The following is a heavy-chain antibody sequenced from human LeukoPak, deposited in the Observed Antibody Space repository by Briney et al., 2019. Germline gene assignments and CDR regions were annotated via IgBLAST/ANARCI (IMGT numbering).Heavy chain of an antibody. CDR1: GYTFTSYG. J-gene: IGHJ4*02. CDR3: AMRIHYYDSSGYRDFDY. Sequence: ASVKVSCKASGYTFTSYGISWVRQAPGQGLEWMGIINPSGGSTSYAQKFQGRVTMTRDMSTSTVYMELSSLRSEDTAVYYCAMRIHYYDSSGYRDFDYWGQGTLVTVSS. V-gene: IGHV1-46*01. D-gene: IGHD3-22*01. CDR2: INPSGGST.